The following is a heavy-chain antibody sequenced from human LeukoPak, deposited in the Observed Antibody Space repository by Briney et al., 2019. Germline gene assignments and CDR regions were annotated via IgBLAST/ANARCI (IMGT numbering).Heavy chain of an antibody. CDR2: ISGSGGST. V-gene: IGHV3-23*01. Sequence: QSGGSLRLSCAASGFTFSSYAMSWVRQAPGKGLEWVSVISGSGGSTYYADYVKGRFTISRDNSKNTLYLQMNSLRAEDTAVYYCAKGEQWLVREDLTTWGQGTLVTVSS. D-gene: IGHD6-19*01. J-gene: IGHJ5*02. CDR1: GFTFSSYA. CDR3: AKGEQWLVREDLTT.